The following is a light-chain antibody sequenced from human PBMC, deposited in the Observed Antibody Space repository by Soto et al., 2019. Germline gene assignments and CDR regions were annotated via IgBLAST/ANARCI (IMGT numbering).Light chain of an antibody. CDR2: AAS. Sequence: DIQMTQSPSSLSASVGDRVTITCRASQDISHFLAWFQQKPGKAPESLIFAASSLQSGVPSKFSGSGSGTDFTLTISSLQPEDFATYYCQQYNTYPMTFGQGTRLEIK. CDR3: QQYNTYPMT. CDR1: QDISHF. J-gene: IGKJ5*01. V-gene: IGKV1-16*02.